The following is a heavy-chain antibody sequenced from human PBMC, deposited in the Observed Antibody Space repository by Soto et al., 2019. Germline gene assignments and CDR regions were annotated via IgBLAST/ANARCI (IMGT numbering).Heavy chain of an antibody. J-gene: IGHJ6*02. Sequence: GGSLRLSCAASGFTFSSYGMHWVRQAPGKGLEWVAVISYDGSNKYYADSVKGRFTISRDNSKNTLYLQMNSLRAEDTAVYYCAKEAVPGYYYGMDVWGQGTTVTVSS. CDR2: ISYDGSNK. CDR3: AKEAVPGYYYGMDV. CDR1: GFTFSSYG. V-gene: IGHV3-30*18.